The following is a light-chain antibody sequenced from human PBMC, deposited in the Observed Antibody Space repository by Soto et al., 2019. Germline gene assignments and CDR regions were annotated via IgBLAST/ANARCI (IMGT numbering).Light chain of an antibody. V-gene: IGLV2-14*01. CDR2: EVS. CDR1: SSDIGSNNY. CDR3: SSYTTTTRL. Sequence: QPVLTQPASVSGSPVQSITISCTGTSSDIGSNNYVSWFQQRPGKAPTLIIYEVSNRPSGVSTHFSGSKSGNTASLTISGLLPEDEAEYYCSSYTTTTRLFGGGTQLTVL. J-gene: IGLJ3*02.